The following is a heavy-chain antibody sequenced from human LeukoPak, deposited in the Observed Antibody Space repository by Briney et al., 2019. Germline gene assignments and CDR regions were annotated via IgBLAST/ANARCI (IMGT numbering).Heavy chain of an antibody. D-gene: IGHD3-16*02. CDR1: GYTFISYA. CDR3: AKGSRLREAGSYRF. J-gene: IGHJ4*02. V-gene: IGHV1-69*06. CDR2: IIPIFDTP. Sequence: ASVKVSCKASGYTFISYAFSWVRQAPGQGLEWLGRIIPIFDTPNYAQTFQGRVTISADKSTRTVYMELTSLRSEDTALYYCAKGSRLREAGSYRFWGQGTLVTVSS.